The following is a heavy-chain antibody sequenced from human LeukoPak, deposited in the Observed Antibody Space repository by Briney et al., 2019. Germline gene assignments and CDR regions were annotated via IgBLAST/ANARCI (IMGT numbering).Heavy chain of an antibody. D-gene: IGHD3-22*01. CDR2: IIPIFGTA. Sequence: LVKVSCKASGGTFSSYAISWVRQAPGEGLEWMGRIIPIFGTANYAQMFQGRLTINTDESTSTAYMELGSLESEDTAVYYCATTYCYDSSGYYSAEYFQHWGQGTLVTVSS. CDR1: GGTFSSYA. J-gene: IGHJ1*01. V-gene: IGHV1-69*05. CDR3: ATTYCYDSSGYYSAEYFQH.